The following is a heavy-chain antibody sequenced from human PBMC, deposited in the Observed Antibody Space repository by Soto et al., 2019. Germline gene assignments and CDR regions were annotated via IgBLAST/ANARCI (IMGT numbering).Heavy chain of an antibody. CDR3: ASHGPRAAAGTVFDY. V-gene: IGHV4-59*08. CDR2: IDYSGST. CDR1: GGSISSYY. D-gene: IGHD6-13*01. Sequence: QVQLQESGPGLVKPSETLSLTCTVSGGSISSYYWSWIRQPPGKGLEWIVYIDYSGSTNYNPSLKSRVIISVDTSKNQLSLKLSSVTAADTAVYYGASHGPRAAAGTVFDYWGQGTLVTVSS. J-gene: IGHJ4*02.